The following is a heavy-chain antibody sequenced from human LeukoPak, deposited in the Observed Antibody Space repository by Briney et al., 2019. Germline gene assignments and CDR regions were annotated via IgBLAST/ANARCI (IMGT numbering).Heavy chain of an antibody. D-gene: IGHD3-22*01. CDR2: ISSSSSYI. J-gene: IGHJ4*02. V-gene: IGHV3-21*01. Sequence: PGGSLRLSCAASGFTFSSYSMNWVRQAPGKGLEWVSSISSSSSYIYYADSVQGRFTISRDNAKSSLYLQMNSLRDEDTAVYYCARDVNWDFYDSNGLDSWGQGTLVIVSS. CDR3: ARDVNWDFYDSNGLDS. CDR1: GFTFSSYS.